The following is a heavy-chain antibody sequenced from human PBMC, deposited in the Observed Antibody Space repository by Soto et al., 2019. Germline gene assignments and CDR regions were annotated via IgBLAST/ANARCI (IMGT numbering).Heavy chain of an antibody. J-gene: IGHJ4*02. V-gene: IGHV3-23*01. CDR3: AKGAWLDDY. Sequence: EVQLLESGGGLAQPGGSLRLSCAASGFTFSTSVMTWVRQAPGKGLEWVSAINGGSDKTYYADSVRGRFTISRDNSKNTVYLQMNSLRAEDTAVYYCAKGAWLDDYGGQGTQVTVSS. CDR2: INGGSDKT. CDR1: GFTFSTSV. D-gene: IGHD5-12*01.